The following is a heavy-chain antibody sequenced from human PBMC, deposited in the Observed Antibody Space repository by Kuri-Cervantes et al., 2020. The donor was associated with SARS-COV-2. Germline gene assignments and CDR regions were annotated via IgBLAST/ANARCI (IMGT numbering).Heavy chain of an antibody. D-gene: IGHD4-11*01. Sequence: SGTTLVKPTQTLTLTCTFSGFSLTTSGMCVAWIRQPPGKALEWLARIDWDDDKYYKTSLNTRLSISKDTSKDQVVLTTTNMDPVDTATYYCVRIRAATVIADYWVQGTLVTVSS. CDR1: GFSLTTSGMC. J-gene: IGHJ4*02. CDR3: VRIRAATVIADY. CDR2: IDWDDDK. V-gene: IGHV2-70*11.